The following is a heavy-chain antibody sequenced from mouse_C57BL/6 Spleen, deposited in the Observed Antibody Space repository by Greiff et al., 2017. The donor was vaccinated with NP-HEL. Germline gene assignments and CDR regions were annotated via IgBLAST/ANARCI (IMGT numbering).Heavy chain of an antibody. J-gene: IGHJ3*01. D-gene: IGHD4-1*01. CDR2: INPYNGGT. CDR1: GYTFTDYY. V-gene: IGHV1-19*01. CDR3: ARAGEKTGAWFAY. Sequence: VQLQQSGPVLVKPGASVKMSCKASGYTFTDYYMNWVKQSHGKSLEWIGVINPYNGGTSYNQKFKGKATLTVDKSSSTAYMELNSLTSEDSAVYYCARAGEKTGAWFAYWGQGTLVTVSA.